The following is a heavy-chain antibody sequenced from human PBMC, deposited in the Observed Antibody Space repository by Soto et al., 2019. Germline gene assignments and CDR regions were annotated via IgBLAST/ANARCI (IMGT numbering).Heavy chain of an antibody. D-gene: IGHD2-2*01. CDR2: INHSGST. Sequence: PSETLSLTCAVYGGSFSGYYWSWIRQPPGKGLEWIGEINHSGSTNYNPSLKSRVTISVDTSKNQFSLKLSSVTAADTAVYYCARGRRWREYCSSTSCYPQFDYWGQGTLVTVSS. V-gene: IGHV4-34*01. CDR1: GGSFSGYY. J-gene: IGHJ4*02. CDR3: ARGRRWREYCSSTSCYPQFDY.